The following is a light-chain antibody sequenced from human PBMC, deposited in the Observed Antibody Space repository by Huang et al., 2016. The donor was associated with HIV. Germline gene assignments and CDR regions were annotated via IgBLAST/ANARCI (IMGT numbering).Light chain of an antibody. CDR3: QHHNNWPPYT. CDR2: GAS. J-gene: IGKJ2*01. V-gene: IGKV3-15*01. Sequence: EIVMTQSPATLSVSAGERATLSCRASQTIGNNLAWYQQRPGQAPRLLFYGASTRTTGVPARVSGTGSETEFNLTISSLQPDDFGIYYCQHHNNWPPYTFGQGTRLEIK. CDR1: QTIGNN.